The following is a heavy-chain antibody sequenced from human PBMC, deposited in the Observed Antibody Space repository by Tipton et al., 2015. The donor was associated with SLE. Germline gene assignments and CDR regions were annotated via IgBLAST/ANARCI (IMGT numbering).Heavy chain of an antibody. V-gene: IGHV4-30-2*04. D-gene: IGHD3-22*01. Sequence: WSWIRQPPGKGLEWIGYIYHSGSTYYNPSLKSRVTISVDTSKNQFSLKLSSVTAADTAVYYCARDIITMIVVVYDAFDIWGQGTMVTVSS. CDR3: ARDIITMIVVVYDAFDI. CDR2: IYHSGST. J-gene: IGHJ3*02.